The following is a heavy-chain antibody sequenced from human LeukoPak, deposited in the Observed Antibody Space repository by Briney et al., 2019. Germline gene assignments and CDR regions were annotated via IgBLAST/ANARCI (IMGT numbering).Heavy chain of an antibody. D-gene: IGHD6-19*01. J-gene: IGHJ4*02. Sequence: GASVKVSCTASGYTFTSYYMHWVRQAPGQGLEWMGIINPSGGSTSYAQKFQGRVTMTRDTSTSTVYMELSSLRSEDTAVYYCAAYPQDVAGCDYWGQGTLVTVSS. V-gene: IGHV1-46*01. CDR3: AAYPQDVAGCDY. CDR2: INPSGGST. CDR1: GYTFTSYY.